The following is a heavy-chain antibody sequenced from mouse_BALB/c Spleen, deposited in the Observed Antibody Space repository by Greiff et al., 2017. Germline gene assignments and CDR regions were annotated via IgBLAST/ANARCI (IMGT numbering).Heavy chain of an antibody. CDR3: ATTARGPYAMDY. J-gene: IGHJ4*01. V-gene: IGHV1S29*02. CDR1: GYTFTDYN. Sequence: VQLQQSGPELVKPGASVKISCKASGYTFTDYNMHWVKQSHGKSLEWIGYIYPYNGGTGYNQKFKSKATLTVDNSSSTAYMELRTLTSEDSAVYYCATTARGPYAMDYWGQGTSVTVSS. CDR2: IYPYNGGT. D-gene: IGHD1-2*01.